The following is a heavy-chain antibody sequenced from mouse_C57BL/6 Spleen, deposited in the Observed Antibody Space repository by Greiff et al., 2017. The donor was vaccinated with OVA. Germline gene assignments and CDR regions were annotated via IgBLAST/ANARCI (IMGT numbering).Heavy chain of an antibody. Sequence: VQLQQPGAELVKPGASVKMSCKASGYTFTSYWITWVKQRPGQGLEWIGDIYPGSGSTNYNEKFKSKATLTVDTSSSTAYMQLSSLTSEDSAVYYCARGSTGTWGWYFDVWGTGTTVTVSS. D-gene: IGHD4-1*01. J-gene: IGHJ1*03. CDR3: ARGSTGTWGWYFDV. CDR1: GYTFTSYW. V-gene: IGHV1-55*01. CDR2: IYPGSGST.